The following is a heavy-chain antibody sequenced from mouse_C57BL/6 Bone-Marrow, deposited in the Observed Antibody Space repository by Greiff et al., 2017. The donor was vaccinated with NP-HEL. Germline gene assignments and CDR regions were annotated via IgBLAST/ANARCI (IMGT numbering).Heavy chain of an antibody. V-gene: IGHV5-4*01. D-gene: IGHD2-5*01. Sequence: DVHLVESGGGLVKPGGSLKLSCAASGFTFSSYAMSWVRQTPEKRLEWVATISDGGSYTYYPDNVKGRFTISRDNAKNNLYLQMSHLKSEDTAMYYCARDPTYYSNYLWYFDVWGTGTTVTVSS. CDR2: ISDGGSYT. J-gene: IGHJ1*03. CDR3: ARDPTYYSNYLWYFDV. CDR1: GFTFSSYA.